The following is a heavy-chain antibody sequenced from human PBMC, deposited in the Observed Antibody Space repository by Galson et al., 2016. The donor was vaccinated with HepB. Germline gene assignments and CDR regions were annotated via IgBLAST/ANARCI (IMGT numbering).Heavy chain of an antibody. CDR1: GNTFTDY. Sequence: SVKVSCKASGNTFTDYVSWVRQAPGQGLEWMGRINTNSGGTNYALAFHGRITMTRDTATRTLYTELRTLRSDDTAVYYCATQLVPGSASWGQGTLVVVSS. J-gene: IGHJ5*02. V-gene: IGHV1-2*06. D-gene: IGHD2-21*02. CDR3: ATQLVPGSAS. CDR2: INTNSGGT.